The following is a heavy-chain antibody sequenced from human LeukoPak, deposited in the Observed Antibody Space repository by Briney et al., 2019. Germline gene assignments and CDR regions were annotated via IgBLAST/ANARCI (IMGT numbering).Heavy chain of an antibody. CDR3: AKGFSYAYDY. CDR2: IIGRGDRT. V-gene: IGHV3-23*01. J-gene: IGHJ4*02. D-gene: IGHD3-16*01. Sequence: GGSLRLSCAASGFTFSNYVMNWVRQAPGKGLEWVSHIIGRGDRTYYADSVKGRFTISRDNSKNTLFLQMNSLGAEGTAVYYCAKGFSYAYDYWGQGTLVTVSS. CDR1: GFTFSNYV.